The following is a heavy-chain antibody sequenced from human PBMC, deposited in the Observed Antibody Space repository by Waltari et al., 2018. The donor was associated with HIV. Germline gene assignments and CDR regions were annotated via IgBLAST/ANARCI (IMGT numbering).Heavy chain of an antibody. CDR1: GFTFDDYA. Sequence: EVQLVESGGGLVQPGRSLRLSCAASGFTFDDYAMPWVRQAPGKGLEWVSDISWNSGSIGYADSVKGRFTISRDNAKNSLYLQMNSLRAEDTALYYCAKGTAEYYGSGRLGVWGQGTTVTVSS. J-gene: IGHJ6*02. CDR3: AKGTAEYYGSGRLGV. CDR2: ISWNSGSI. V-gene: IGHV3-9*01. D-gene: IGHD3-10*01.